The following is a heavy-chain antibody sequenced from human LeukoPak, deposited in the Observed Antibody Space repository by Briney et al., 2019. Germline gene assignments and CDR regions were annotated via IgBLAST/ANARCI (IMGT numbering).Heavy chain of an antibody. Sequence: SETLSLTCTVSGGSISGFYWNRIRQPPGKGLEWIGYIYYSGSTNYNPSLKSRVTISVDTSKNQFSLILSSVTAADTAVYYCASLPDYWGQGTLVTVSS. CDR1: GGSISGFY. J-gene: IGHJ4*02. V-gene: IGHV4-59*08. CDR2: IYYSGST. D-gene: IGHD1-26*01. CDR3: ASLPDY.